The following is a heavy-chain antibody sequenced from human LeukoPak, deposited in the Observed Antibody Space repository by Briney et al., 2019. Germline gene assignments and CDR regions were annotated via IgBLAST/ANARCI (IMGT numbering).Heavy chain of an antibody. Sequence: GGSLRLSCAASGFTFSSYSMNWVRQAPGKGLEWVSSISSSSSYIYYADSAKGRFTISRDNAKNSLYLQMNSLRAEDTAVYYCAREDEETFDYWGQGTLVTVSS. J-gene: IGHJ4*02. CDR3: AREDEETFDY. V-gene: IGHV3-21*01. CDR2: ISSSSSYI. CDR1: GFTFSSYS.